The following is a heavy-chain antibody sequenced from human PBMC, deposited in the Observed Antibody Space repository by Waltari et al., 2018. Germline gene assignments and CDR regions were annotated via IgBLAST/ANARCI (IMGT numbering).Heavy chain of an antibody. D-gene: IGHD5-12*01. CDR2: TFHSGNT. Sequence: QVQLQESRSGLVKPSETLSLICTVSGFSISSGYYWGWIRQPPGKGLEWIGSTFHSGNTYYNPSLKSRVTMSVDTSKNQFSLRLSSVTAADTAVYYCARDPIPGYAYRSDYWGQGTLVTVSS. J-gene: IGHJ4*02. CDR1: GFSISSGYY. CDR3: ARDPIPGYAYRSDY. V-gene: IGHV4-38-2*02.